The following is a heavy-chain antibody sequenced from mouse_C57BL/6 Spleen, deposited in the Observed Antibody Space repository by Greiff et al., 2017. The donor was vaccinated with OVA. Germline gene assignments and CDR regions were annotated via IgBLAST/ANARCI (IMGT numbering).Heavy chain of an antibody. J-gene: IGHJ2*01. V-gene: IGHV1-66*01. Sequence: VQLQESGPELVKPGASVKISCKASGYSFTSYYIHWVKQRPGQGLEWIGWIYPGSGNTKYNEKFKGKATLTADTSSSTAYMQLSSLTSEDSAVYYCARAYYSNYDFDYWGQGTTLTVSS. CDR1: GYSFTSYY. D-gene: IGHD2-5*01. CDR3: ARAYYSNYDFDY. CDR2: IYPGSGNT.